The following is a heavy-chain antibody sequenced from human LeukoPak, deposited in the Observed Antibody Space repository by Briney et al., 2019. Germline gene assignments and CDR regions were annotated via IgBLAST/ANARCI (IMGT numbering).Heavy chain of an antibody. CDR2: IRYDESNK. J-gene: IGHJ4*02. CDR1: GFTFSSYG. V-gene: IGHV3-30*02. CDR3: ARDLGDYWDY. Sequence: GGSLRLSCAASGFTFSSYGMHWVRQAPGKGLEWVAFIRYDESNKYYADSVKGRFTISRDKAKNTLYLQMNSLRAEDTAVYYCARDLGDYWDYWGQGTLVTVSS.